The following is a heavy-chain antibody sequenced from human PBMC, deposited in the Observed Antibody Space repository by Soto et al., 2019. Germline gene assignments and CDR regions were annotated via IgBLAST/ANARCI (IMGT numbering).Heavy chain of an antibody. CDR1: GGTFSTYT. J-gene: IGHJ5*02. CDR3: AGDPDSHYNDSHASSYP. Sequence: QVQLVQSGAEVKKPGSSVKVSCKASGGTFSTYTITWVRQAPGQGLEWMGRIIPIIGIINYAQKFQGRVTISPDKCTGTAYMELTGLRSDDTAVYYCAGDPDSHYNDSHASSYPWGQGTLVTVSS. D-gene: IGHD4-4*01. CDR2: IIPIIGII. V-gene: IGHV1-69*08.